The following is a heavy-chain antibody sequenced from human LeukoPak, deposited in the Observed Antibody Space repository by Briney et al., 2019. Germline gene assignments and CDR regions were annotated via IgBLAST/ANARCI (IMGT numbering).Heavy chain of an antibody. D-gene: IGHD2-2*02. CDR2: ISAYNGNT. Sequence: GPVKASCKASGYTFTSYGISWVRQAPGQGLEWMGWISAYNGNTNYAQKLQGRVTMTTDTSTSTAYMELRSLRSDDTAVYYCARDPYVCSSTSCYTLAFDYWGQGTLVTVSS. V-gene: IGHV1-18*01. J-gene: IGHJ4*02. CDR3: ARDPYVCSSTSCYTLAFDY. CDR1: GYTFTSYG.